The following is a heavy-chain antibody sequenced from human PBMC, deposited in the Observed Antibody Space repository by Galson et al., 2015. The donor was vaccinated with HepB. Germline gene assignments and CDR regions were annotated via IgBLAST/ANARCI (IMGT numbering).Heavy chain of an antibody. J-gene: IGHJ4*02. CDR3: VREVRNGWYYFDY. CDR2: IWKDGTNK. Sequence: SLRLSCAASEFTFSDYGMHWVRQAPGKGLEWVALIWKDGTNKYYADSVKGRFTISRDNSENTLYLQMNNLRAEDSAFYYCVREVRNGWYYFDYWGPGAQVTVSS. D-gene: IGHD6-19*01. V-gene: IGHV3-33*01. CDR1: EFTFSDYG.